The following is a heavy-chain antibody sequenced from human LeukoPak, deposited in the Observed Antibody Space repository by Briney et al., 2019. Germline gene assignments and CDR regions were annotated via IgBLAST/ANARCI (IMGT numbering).Heavy chain of an antibody. D-gene: IGHD6-13*01. J-gene: IGHJ6*03. CDR3: ARGTSSWSYYCYYYYMDV. Sequence: PSETLSLTCAVYGGSFSGYYWSWIRQPPGKGLEWIGEINHSGSTNYNPSLKSRVTISVDTSKNQFSLKLSSVTAADTAVYYCARGTSSWSYYCYYYYMDVWGKGTTVTVSS. V-gene: IGHV4-34*01. CDR1: GGSFSGYY. CDR2: INHSGST.